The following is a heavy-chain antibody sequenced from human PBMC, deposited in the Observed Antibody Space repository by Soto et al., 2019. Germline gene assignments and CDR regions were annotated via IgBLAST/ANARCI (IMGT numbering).Heavy chain of an antibody. CDR1: GFTFDDYA. CDR3: ARDYGGWYAIDI. V-gene: IGHV3-9*01. J-gene: IGHJ3*02. CDR2: ISWNSGSI. D-gene: IGHD6-19*01. Sequence: EVQLVESGGGLVQPGRSLRLSCAASGFTFDDYAMHCVRQAPGKGLEWVSGISWNSGSIGYADSVKGRFTISRDNAKNSLYLQMNSLRAEDTAVYYCARDYGGWYAIDIWGQGTMVTVSS.